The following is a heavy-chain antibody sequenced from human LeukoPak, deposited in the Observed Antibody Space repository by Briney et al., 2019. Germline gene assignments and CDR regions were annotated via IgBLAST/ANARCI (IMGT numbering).Heavy chain of an antibody. CDR1: GGSISSGSYY. D-gene: IGHD3-22*01. CDR2: IYTSGST. CDR3: ARDWMYSNYYDSSGYDI. V-gene: IGHV4-61*02. J-gene: IGHJ4*02. Sequence: PSQTLSLTCTVSGGSISSGSYYWSWIRQPAGKGLEWIGRIYTSGSTNYNPSLKSRVTISVDTSKNQFSLKLSSVTAADTAVYYCARDWMYSNYYDSSGYDIWGQGTLVTVSS.